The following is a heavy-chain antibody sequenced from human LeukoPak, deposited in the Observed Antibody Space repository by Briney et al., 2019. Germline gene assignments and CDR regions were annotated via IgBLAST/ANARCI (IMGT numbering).Heavy chain of an antibody. D-gene: IGHD7-27*01. CDR2: IYHSGST. CDR3: ASPTWGY. CDR1: GGSISTGGFS. Sequence: PSQTLSLTCVVSGGSISTGGFSWSWIRQPPGKGLEWIGYIYHSGSTYYNPSLKSRVTISVDTSKNQFSLKLSSVTAADTAVYYCASPTWGYWGQGTLVTVSS. V-gene: IGHV4-30-2*01. J-gene: IGHJ4*02.